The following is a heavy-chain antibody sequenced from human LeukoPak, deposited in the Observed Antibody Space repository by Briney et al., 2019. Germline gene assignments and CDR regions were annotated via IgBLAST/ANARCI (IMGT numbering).Heavy chain of an antibody. Sequence: PSETLSLTCSVSGGTLNSFYWSWIRQPPGKGLEYIGYVYYTGKTNYNPSFKSRVTLSADTSKNQFSLKLSSVTVADTAVYYCARWNAVITSLDHWGQGILVVVSS. CDR1: GGTLNSFY. CDR3: ARWNAVITSLDH. D-gene: IGHD3-16*01. J-gene: IGHJ4*02. V-gene: IGHV4-59*08. CDR2: VYYTGKT.